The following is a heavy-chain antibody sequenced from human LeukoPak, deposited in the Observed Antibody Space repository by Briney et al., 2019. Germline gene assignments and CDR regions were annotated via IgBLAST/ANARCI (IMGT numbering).Heavy chain of an antibody. CDR3: AKDLVSSGGYAGYFDL. CDR2: ISGSGGGT. CDR1: GFTFSTYA. J-gene: IGHJ2*01. Sequence: GGSLRLSCAASGFTFSTYAMNWVRQAPGKGLEWVSAISGSGGGTHYADSVKGRFTISRDNSKDTLYLQMNSLRAEDTAVYYWAKDLVSSGGYAGYFDLWGRGTLVTVSS. D-gene: IGHD6-19*01. V-gene: IGHV3-23*01.